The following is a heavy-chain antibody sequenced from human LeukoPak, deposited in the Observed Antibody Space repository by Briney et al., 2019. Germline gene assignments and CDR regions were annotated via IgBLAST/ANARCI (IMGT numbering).Heavy chain of an antibody. D-gene: IGHD1-26*01. CDR1: GFTFSNAW. J-gene: IGHJ3*02. CDR3: TTGHPGSYFPFDI. V-gene: IGHV3-15*01. CDR2: IQSKTDGGTT. Sequence: GGSLRLSCAASGFTFSNAWMSWVRQAPGKGLEWVGRIQSKTDGGTTDYAAPVKGRFTIPRDDSKNTLYLQMNSLKTEDTAVYYCTTGHPGSYFPFDIWGQGTMVTVSS.